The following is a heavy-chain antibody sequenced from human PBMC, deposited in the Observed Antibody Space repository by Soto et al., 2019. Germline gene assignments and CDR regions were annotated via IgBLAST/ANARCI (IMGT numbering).Heavy chain of an antibody. CDR1: GYTFTRYG. J-gene: IGHJ4*02. Sequence: ASVKVSCKASGYTFTRYGISWVRQAPGQGLEWMGWISAYNGSTNYAQKLQGRVTMTTDTSTSTAYMELRSLRSDDTAVYYCARVTGVVVIPERKFDYWGQGTLVTVSS. CDR2: ISAYNGST. D-gene: IGHD3-22*01. CDR3: ARVTGVVVIPERKFDY. V-gene: IGHV1-18*01.